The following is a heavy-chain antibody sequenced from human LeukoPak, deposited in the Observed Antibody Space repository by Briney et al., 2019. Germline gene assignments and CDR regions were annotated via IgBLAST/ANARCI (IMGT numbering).Heavy chain of an antibody. Sequence: ASVKVSCKASGDTFSSYSFSWVRQAPGQGLEWMGRIIPILGITNFAQKFQGRVTITADKSASTAFMELSSLRSEDTAVYYCAREGGSGYSSGWYFLNWGQGTLVTVSS. CDR2: IIPILGIT. J-gene: IGHJ4*02. CDR3: AREGGSGYSSGWYFLN. V-gene: IGHV1-69*04. CDR1: GDTFSSYS. D-gene: IGHD6-19*01.